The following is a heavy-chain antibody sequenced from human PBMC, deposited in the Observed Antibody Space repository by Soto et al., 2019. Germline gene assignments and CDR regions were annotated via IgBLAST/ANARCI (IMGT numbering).Heavy chain of an antibody. D-gene: IGHD3-22*01. V-gene: IGHV1-18*04. CDR1: GYTFTGYY. CDR3: ARPLSYYYDSSGTGGNDAFDI. CDR2: ISAYNGNT. Sequence: ASVKVSCKASGYTFTGYYMHWVRQAPGQGLEWMGWISAYNGNTNYAQKLQGRVTMTTDTSTSTAYMELRSLRSDDTAVYYCARPLSYYYDSSGTGGNDAFDIWGQGTMVTVSS. J-gene: IGHJ3*02.